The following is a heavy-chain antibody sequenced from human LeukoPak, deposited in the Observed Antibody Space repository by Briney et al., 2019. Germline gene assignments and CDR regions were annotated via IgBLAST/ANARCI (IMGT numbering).Heavy chain of an antibody. V-gene: IGHV1-3*01. J-gene: IGHJ6*02. Sequence: ASVKVSCKASGYTFTTYAMHWVRQAPGQRLEWMGWINGGNGNTNYAQKLQGRVTMTTDTSTSTAYMELRSLRSDDTAVYYCAGGPLYGSAYGMDVWGQGTTVTVSS. CDR1: GYTFTTYA. D-gene: IGHD3-10*01. CDR2: INGGNGNT. CDR3: AGGPLYGSAYGMDV.